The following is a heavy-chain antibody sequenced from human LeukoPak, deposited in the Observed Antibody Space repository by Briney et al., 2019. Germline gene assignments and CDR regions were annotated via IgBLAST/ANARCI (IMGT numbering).Heavy chain of an antibody. D-gene: IGHD3-9*01. CDR2: INHNGETI. CDR3: ARDTDWAFDY. V-gene: IGHV3-48*02. CDR1: GFNFSSYV. J-gene: IGHJ4*02. Sequence: GGSLRLSCTASGFNFSSYVMSWIRQAPGKGLEWVSYINHNGETIYYADSVKGRFTISRDHATNLLYRRRNSLTDEDTALYYCARDTDWAFDYWGQGTLVTVSS.